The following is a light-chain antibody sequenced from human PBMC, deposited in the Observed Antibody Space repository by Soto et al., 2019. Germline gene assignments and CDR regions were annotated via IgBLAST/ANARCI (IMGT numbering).Light chain of an antibody. V-gene: IGLV2-8*01. J-gene: IGLJ1*01. CDR3: V. Sequence: QSVLTQPPSASGSPGQSVTISCTGNSNDVGHSSFISWYQHHPGKVPKLIIYEVSKRPSGVPDRFSDSKSGNTASLSVSGLQDEDEAACKHVFGTGTKLTVL. CDR1: SNDVGHSSF. CDR2: EVS.